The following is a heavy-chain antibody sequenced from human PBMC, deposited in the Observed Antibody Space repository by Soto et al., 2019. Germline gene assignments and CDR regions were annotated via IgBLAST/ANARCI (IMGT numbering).Heavy chain of an antibody. Sequence: ASVKVSCKASGYTFTIYYMHWVRQAPGQGLEWMGIIDPSGGGTSYAQKFQGRLTITRDTSTSTVYMELSSLRSEDTAVYYCARDRVDCSGGNCWRSVEDTWGQGTLVTVS. CDR3: ARDRVDCSGGNCWRSVEDT. J-gene: IGHJ5*02. CDR2: IDPSGGGT. D-gene: IGHD2-15*01. V-gene: IGHV1-46*01. CDR1: GYTFTIYY.